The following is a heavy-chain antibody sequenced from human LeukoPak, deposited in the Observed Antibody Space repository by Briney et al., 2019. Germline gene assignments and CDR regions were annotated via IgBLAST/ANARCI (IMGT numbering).Heavy chain of an antibody. D-gene: IGHD3-9*01. CDR3: TKEYCGKFCSAV. CDR1: GFTFSAFG. J-gene: IGHJ6*02. V-gene: IGHV3-23*01. CDR2: ITKSGDST. Sequence: PGGSLRLSCAASGFTFSAFGMNWVRQAPGKGLEWVSTITKSGDSTYYVDSVKGRFTISRDNSKNTLYLQMNSLRAEDTAKYYCTKEYCGKFCSAVWGQGTTVTVSS.